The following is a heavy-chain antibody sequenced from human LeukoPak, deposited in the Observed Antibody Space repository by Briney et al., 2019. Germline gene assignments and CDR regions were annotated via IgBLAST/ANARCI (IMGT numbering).Heavy chain of an antibody. D-gene: IGHD3-22*01. CDR2: IWYDGSNK. V-gene: IGHV3-33*01. Sequence: GGSLRLSCAASGFTFSSYGMHGVRQAPGKGLEWVAVIWYDGSNKYYADSVKGRFTISRDNSKNTLYLQMNSLRAEDTAVYYCARDGYYYDSSGYSPEGFDYWGQGTLVTVSS. CDR1: GFTFSSYG. J-gene: IGHJ4*02. CDR3: ARDGYYYDSSGYSPEGFDY.